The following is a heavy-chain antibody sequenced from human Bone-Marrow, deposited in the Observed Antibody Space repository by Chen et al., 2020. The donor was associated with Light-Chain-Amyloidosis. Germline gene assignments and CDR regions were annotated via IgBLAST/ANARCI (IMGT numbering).Heavy chain of an antibody. CDR3: ARRRDGYNFDY. V-gene: IGHV5-51*01. D-gene: IGHD5-12*01. J-gene: IGHJ4*02. Sequence: EVQLEKYGPEVKKTGESLKISCRGSGYTFPNYWIGWVRQMPGKGLEWMGVIYPDDSDARYSPSFEGQVTISADKSITTAYLQWRSLKASDTAMYYCARRRDGYNFDYWGQGTLVTVSS. CDR1: GYTFPNYW. CDR2: IYPDDSDA.